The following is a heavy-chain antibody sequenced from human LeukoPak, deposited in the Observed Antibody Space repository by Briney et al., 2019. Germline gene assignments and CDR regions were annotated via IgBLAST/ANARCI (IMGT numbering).Heavy chain of an antibody. CDR2: ISGSGGST. V-gene: IGHV3-23*01. CDR3: ARDLAIFGVVINFDY. J-gene: IGHJ4*02. CDR1: GFTFSSYA. Sequence: PGGSLRLSCAASGFTFSSYAMSWVRQAPGKGLEWVSAISGSGGSTYYADSVKGRFTISRDNSKNTLYLQMNSLRAEDTAVYYCARDLAIFGVVINFDYWGQGTLVTVSS. D-gene: IGHD3-3*01.